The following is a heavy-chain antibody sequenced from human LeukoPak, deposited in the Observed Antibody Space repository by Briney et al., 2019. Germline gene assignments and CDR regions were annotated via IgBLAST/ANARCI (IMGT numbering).Heavy chain of an antibody. D-gene: IGHD2-2*01. CDR1: GYTFTSYY. J-gene: IGHJ5*02. CDR2: INPSGGST. CDR3: ARGGGQLPRLNWFDP. V-gene: IGHV1-46*01. Sequence: GASVKVSCKASGYTFTSYYMHWVRQAPGQGLEWMGIINPSGGSTSYAQKFQGRVTMTRDTSTSTAYMELSRLRSDDTAVYYCARGGGQLPRLNWFDPWGQGTLVTVSS.